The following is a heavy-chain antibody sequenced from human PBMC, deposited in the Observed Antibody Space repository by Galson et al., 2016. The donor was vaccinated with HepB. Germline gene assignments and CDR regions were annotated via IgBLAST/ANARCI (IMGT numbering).Heavy chain of an antibody. D-gene: IGHD3-3*01. J-gene: IGHJ4*02. CDR2: ISHHGGT. V-gene: IGHV4-34*01. Sequence: SETLSLTCGVFGGSLSGFYWYWIRQPPGKGLEWIGEISHHGGTKYNSSLKSRVSMSVGTSRTEMSLRLTSVTAADTAVYFCGLFWSWTHYRGQGTLVTVS. CDR3: GLFWSWTHY. CDR1: GGSLSGFY.